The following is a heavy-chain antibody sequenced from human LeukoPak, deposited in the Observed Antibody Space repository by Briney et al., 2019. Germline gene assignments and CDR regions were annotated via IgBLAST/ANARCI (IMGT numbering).Heavy chain of an antibody. CDR2: IIPIFGTA. Sequence: SVKVSCKASGYTFTSYGISWVRQAPGQGLEWMGGIIPIFGTANYAQKFQGRVTITADESTSTAYMELSSLRSEDTAVYYCARYGLAGPEYYFDYWGQGTLVTVSS. V-gene: IGHV1-69*13. CDR3: ARYGLAGPEYYFDY. CDR1: GYTFTSYG. D-gene: IGHD6-13*01. J-gene: IGHJ4*02.